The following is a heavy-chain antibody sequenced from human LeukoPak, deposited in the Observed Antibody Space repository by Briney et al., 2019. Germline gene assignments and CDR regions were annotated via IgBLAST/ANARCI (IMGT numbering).Heavy chain of an antibody. CDR1: GFTFKKYA. J-gene: IGHJ4*02. Sequence: GGSLRLSCAASGFTFKKYAMSWVRQAPGKGLEWVSAISGSGGSTYYADSVKGRFTISRDNSKNTLYLQMNSLRAEDTAVYYCAKDGGYYYVSSGYHYFDYWGQGTLVTVSS. CDR2: ISGSGGST. V-gene: IGHV3-23*01. CDR3: AKDGGYYYVSSGYHYFDY. D-gene: IGHD3-22*01.